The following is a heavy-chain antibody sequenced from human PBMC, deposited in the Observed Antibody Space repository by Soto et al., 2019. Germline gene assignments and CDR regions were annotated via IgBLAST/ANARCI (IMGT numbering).Heavy chain of an antibody. CDR2: ISSNGVGT. Sequence: EVQLAESGGGLAQPGGSLRLSCAASGFTLSGYAMDWVRQAPGKGLEYVSGISSNGVGTYYANSVQGRFTISRDNSKNTVYLQMGSLRPEDMAVYYCARRALPDFYYMDVWVKWTTVTVSS. V-gene: IGHV3-64*01. CDR1: GFTLSGYA. CDR3: ARRALPDFYYMDV. J-gene: IGHJ6*03.